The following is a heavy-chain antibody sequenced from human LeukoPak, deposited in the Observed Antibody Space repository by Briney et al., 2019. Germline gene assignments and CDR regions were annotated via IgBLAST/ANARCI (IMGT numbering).Heavy chain of an antibody. V-gene: IGHV4-34*01. Sequence: SETLSLTCAVYGGSFSGYYWSWIRQPPGKGLEWIGEINHSGSTNYNPSLKSRVTISVDMSKNQFSLKLSSVTAADTAVYYCARYDYYYYYGMDVWGKGTTVTVSS. CDR1: GGSFSGYY. J-gene: IGHJ6*04. D-gene: IGHD5-12*01. CDR3: ARYDYYYYYGMDV. CDR2: INHSGST.